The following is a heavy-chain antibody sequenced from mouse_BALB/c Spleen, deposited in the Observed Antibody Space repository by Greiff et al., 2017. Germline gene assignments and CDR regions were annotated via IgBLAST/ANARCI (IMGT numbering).Heavy chain of an antibody. CDR1: GFAFSSYD. CDR3: ARDWEYYFHY. D-gene: IGHD4-1*01. Sequence: DVKLVESGGGLVKPGGSLKLSCAASGFAFSSYDMSWVRQTPEKRLEWVAYISSGGGSTYYPDTVKGRFTISRDNAKNTLYLQMSSLKSEDTAMYYCARDWEYYFHYWGQGTTLTVSS. V-gene: IGHV5-12-1*01. CDR2: ISSGGGST. J-gene: IGHJ2*01.